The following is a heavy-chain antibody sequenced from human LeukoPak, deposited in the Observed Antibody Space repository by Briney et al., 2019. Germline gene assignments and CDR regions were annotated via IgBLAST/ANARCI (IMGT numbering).Heavy chain of an antibody. CDR2: INSLSTSI. D-gene: IGHD1-26*01. CDR1: GFTFSSSG. J-gene: IGHJ4*02. V-gene: IGHV3-21*01. CDR3: ARGGGSYNY. Sequence: GGSLRLSCAASGFTFSSSGMNWVRQAPGKGLEWVSSINSLSTSILYADSVKGRFTISRDNAKNSLYLQMHSLRAEDTALYYCARGGGSYNYWGQGTLVTVSS.